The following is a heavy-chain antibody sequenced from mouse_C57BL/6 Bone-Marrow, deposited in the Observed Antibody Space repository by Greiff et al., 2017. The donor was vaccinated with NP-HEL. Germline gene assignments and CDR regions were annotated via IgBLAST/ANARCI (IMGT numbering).Heavy chain of an antibody. Sequence: QVQLQQPGAELVKPWASVKLSCKASGYTFTSYWMHWVKQRPGQGLEWIGMIHPNSGSTNYNEKFKSKATLTVDKSSSTAYMQLSSLTSEDSAVYYCARPALHYAMDYWGQGTSVTVSS. J-gene: IGHJ4*01. CDR2: IHPNSGST. V-gene: IGHV1-64*01. CDR3: ARPALHYAMDY. CDR1: GYTFTSYW.